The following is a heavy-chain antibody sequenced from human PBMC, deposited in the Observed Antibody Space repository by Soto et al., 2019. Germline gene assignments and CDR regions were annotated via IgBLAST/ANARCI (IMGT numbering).Heavy chain of an antibody. V-gene: IGHV4-38-2*02. CDR3: ARDRGYDFWSGYYAY. Sequence: LSLTCAVSGYSISSGYYWGWIRQPPGKGLEWIGTIYHSGSTYYNPSLKSRVTISVDTAKNQFSLKLSSVTAADTAVYYCARDRGYDFWSGYYAYWGQGTLVTVYS. D-gene: IGHD3-3*01. CDR2: IYHSGST. J-gene: IGHJ4*02. CDR1: GYSISSGYY.